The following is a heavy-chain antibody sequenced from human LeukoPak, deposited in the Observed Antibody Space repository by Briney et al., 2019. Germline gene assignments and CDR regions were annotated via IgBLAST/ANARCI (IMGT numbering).Heavy chain of an antibody. D-gene: IGHD2-8*02. CDR1: DFTLSPYW. J-gene: IGHJ4*02. V-gene: IGHV3-7*01. CDR3: ARGGSGSSKYWVF. CDR2: IDSDGGDK. Sequence: GGSLRLSCAASDFTLSPYWMTWVRQAPGRGLEWVANIDSDGGDKYYGDSVKGRFPIPRDNAENSLFLQMNNLRVEDSAVYYCARGGSGSSKYWVFWGQGTLVTVSS.